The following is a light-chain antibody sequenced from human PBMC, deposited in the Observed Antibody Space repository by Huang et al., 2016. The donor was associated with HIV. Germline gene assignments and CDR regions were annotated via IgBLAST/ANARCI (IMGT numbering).Light chain of an antibody. V-gene: IGKV4-1*01. CDR2: WAT. CDR1: QSLLYSLSKKNY. CDR3: LQYYSVPQT. J-gene: IGKJ1*01. Sequence: DIVMTQSPDSLAVSPGERATINCKSSQSLLYSLSKKNYLAWFQQKPGGPPRLLIYWATTRECGVPDRFSGSGFRTDFTLTINNLQAEDVAVYFCLQYYSVPQTFGHGTKVEIK.